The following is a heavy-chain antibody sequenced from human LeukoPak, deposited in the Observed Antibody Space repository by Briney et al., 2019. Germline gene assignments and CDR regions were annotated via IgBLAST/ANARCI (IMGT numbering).Heavy chain of an antibody. D-gene: IGHD6-13*01. V-gene: IGHV4-59*01. J-gene: IGHJ6*02. CDR3: ARAEQQLTHYGMDV. CDR1: GGPISSYY. CDR2: IYYSGST. Sequence: SSETLCLTCTVSGGPISSYYWSWIRQPPGKGLEWIGYIYYSGSTNYNPSLKSRVTISVDTSKNQFSLKLSSVTAADTAVYYCARAEQQLTHYGMDVWGQGTTVTVSS.